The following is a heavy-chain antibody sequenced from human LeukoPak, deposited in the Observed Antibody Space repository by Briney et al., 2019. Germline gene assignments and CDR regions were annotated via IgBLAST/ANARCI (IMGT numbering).Heavy chain of an antibody. V-gene: IGHV3-21*06. Sequence: GGSLRLSCAASGLTFSTYTMNWVRQAPGKGLEWASSISSGSSYIYYADSMKGRFTISRDNAKNSLYLQMNSLKAEDTAVYFCASHYDIDYWGQGTLVTVSS. CDR1: GLTFSTYT. J-gene: IGHJ4*02. CDR2: ISSGSSYI. D-gene: IGHD3-9*01. CDR3: ASHYDIDY.